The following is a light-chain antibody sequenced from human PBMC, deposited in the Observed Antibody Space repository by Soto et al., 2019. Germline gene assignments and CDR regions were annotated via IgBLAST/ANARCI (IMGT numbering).Light chain of an antibody. CDR1: QTVSSNY. J-gene: IGKJ1*01. V-gene: IGKV3-20*01. CDR2: GAS. Sequence: EIILTQSPDTLSLSPGERATLSCRASQTVSSNYLAWCQQRPGQAPRLLIYGASTRAAGIPDRFSGSGSGTDFTLTITRLEPEDSAVYYCQQYGSSRWTFGQGTKVDI. CDR3: QQYGSSRWT.